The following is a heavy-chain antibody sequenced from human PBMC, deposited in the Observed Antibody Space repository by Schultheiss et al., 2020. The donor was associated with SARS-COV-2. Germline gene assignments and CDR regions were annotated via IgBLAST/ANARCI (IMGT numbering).Heavy chain of an antibody. Sequence: GSLRLSCAVYGGSFSGYYWSWIRQPPGKGLEWIGRIYTSGSTNYNPSLKSRVSISVDTSKNQVSLKVRSVTAADTAVYYCARVVGGPTFEAFFGMDVWGQGTTVTVSS. CDR3: ARVVGGPTFEAFFGMDV. J-gene: IGHJ6*02. D-gene: IGHD1-26*01. V-gene: IGHV4-59*10. CDR2: IYTSGST. CDR1: GGSFSGYY.